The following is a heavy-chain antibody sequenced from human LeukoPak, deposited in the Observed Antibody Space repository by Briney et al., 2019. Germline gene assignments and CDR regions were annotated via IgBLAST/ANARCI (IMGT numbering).Heavy chain of an antibody. V-gene: IGHV3-21*01. D-gene: IGHD2-2*01. Sequence: KPGGSLRLSCAASGFTFSSYSMNWVRQAPGKGLEWVSSISGSSSYIYYADSVKGRFTISRDNAKNSLYLQMNSLRAEDTAVYYCARDLSGGGCSSTSCHGNYWGQGTLVTVSS. CDR2: ISGSSSYI. J-gene: IGHJ4*02. CDR1: GFTFSSYS. CDR3: ARDLSGGGCSSTSCHGNY.